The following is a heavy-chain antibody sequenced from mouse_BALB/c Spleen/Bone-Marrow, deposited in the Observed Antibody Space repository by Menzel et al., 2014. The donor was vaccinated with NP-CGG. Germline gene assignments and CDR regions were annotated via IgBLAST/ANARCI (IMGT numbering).Heavy chain of an antibody. Sequence: EVMLVESGGGLVKPGGSLKLSCAVSGFTFSRYAMSWVRQTPEKRLEWVASISSGGSTYYPDSVKGRFTISRTNARNILSRQMSIQRSEDTAMYYCARGYDESKYDWVIDVWGAGTTVTVSS. D-gene: IGHD2-10*02. V-gene: IGHV5-6-5*01. CDR3: ARGYDESKYDWVIDV. CDR2: ISSGGST. J-gene: IGHJ1*01. CDR1: GFTFSRYA.